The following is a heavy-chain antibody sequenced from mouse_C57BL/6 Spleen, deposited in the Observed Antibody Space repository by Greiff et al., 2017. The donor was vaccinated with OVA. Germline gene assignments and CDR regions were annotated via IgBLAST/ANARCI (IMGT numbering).Heavy chain of an antibody. CDR3: ARGITTIDAMDY. J-gene: IGHJ4*01. CDR2: IDPSDSYT. D-gene: IGHD1-1*01. Sequence: QVQLQQPGAELVRPGTSVKLSCKASGYTFTSYWMHWVKQRPGQGLEWIGVIDPSDSYTNYNQKFKGKATLTVDTSSSTAYMQLSSLTSEDSAVYYCARGITTIDAMDYWGQGTSVTVSS. CDR1: GYTFTSYW. V-gene: IGHV1-59*01.